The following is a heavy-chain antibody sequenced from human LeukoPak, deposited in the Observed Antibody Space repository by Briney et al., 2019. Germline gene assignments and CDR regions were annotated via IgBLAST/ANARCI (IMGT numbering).Heavy chain of an antibody. Sequence: SSETLSLTCTVSGGSISSYYWSWIRQPPGKGLEWIGYIYYSGSTKYNPSLKSRVTISVDTSKNQFSLKLTSVTAADTAVYYCARLGIGVVPSAMLGDYYFDYWGQGTLVTVSS. CDR2: IYYSGST. CDR1: GGSISSYY. D-gene: IGHD2-2*01. V-gene: IGHV4-59*08. J-gene: IGHJ4*02. CDR3: ARLGIGVVPSAMLGDYYFDY.